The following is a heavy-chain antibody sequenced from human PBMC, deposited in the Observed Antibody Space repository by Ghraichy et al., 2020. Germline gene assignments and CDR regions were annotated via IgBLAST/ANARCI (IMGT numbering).Heavy chain of an antibody. CDR3: ARERDYYDSSGYYLGFYFDY. CDR1: GGSISSYY. CDR2: IYYSGST. D-gene: IGHD3-22*01. V-gene: IGHV4-59*01. J-gene: IGHJ4*02. Sequence: ESLNISCTVSGGSISSYYWSWIRQPPGKGLEWIGYIYYSGSTNYNPSLKSRVTISVDTSKNQFSLKLSSVTAADTAVYYCARERDYYDSSGYYLGFYFDYWGQGTLVTVSS.